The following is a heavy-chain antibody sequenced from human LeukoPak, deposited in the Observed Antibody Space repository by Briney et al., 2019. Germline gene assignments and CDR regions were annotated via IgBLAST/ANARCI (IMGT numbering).Heavy chain of an antibody. V-gene: IGHV4-39*01. J-gene: IGHJ4*02. CDR2: IYYSGST. CDR3: ARGYSRMASYFAV. CDR1: GGSINSSSYY. D-gene: IGHD1-26*01. Sequence: SETLSLTCTVSGGSINSSSYYWGWIRQPPGKGLEWIGTIYYSGSTYYNPSLKSRVTISVDTSKNQFSLKLSSVTAADTAVYYCARGYSRMASYFAVWGQGTLVTVSS.